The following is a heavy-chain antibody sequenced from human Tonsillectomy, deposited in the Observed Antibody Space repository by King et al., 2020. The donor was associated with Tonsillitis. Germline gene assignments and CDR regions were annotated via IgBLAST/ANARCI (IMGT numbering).Heavy chain of an antibody. CDR3: TTGTGKTDDDY. D-gene: IGHD3/OR15-3a*01. CDR2: IRTKAEDGTT. CDR1: GISGFTFDNVW. Sequence: EVQLVESGGGLVKPGGSLRLSCAASGISGFTFDNVWMSWVRQAPGKGLEWVGRIRTKAEDGTTDYAAPVKGRFTISRDDSKNTQYLHMNSLKTEDTAVYYCTTGTGKTDDDYWGQGTLVTVSS. J-gene: IGHJ4*02. V-gene: IGHV3-15*01.